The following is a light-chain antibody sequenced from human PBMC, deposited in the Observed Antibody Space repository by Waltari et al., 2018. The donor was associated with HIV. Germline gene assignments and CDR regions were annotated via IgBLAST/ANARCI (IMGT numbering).Light chain of an antibody. J-gene: IGKJ4*01. CDR2: WAS. CDR3: QQYYTTPLT. CDR1: RSVLSISNDRNY. V-gene: IGKV4-1*01. Sequence: DIVMTQSPDSLVVSLGERATLNCKSSRSVLSISNDRNYLAWYQQKSGQPPRLLIYWASSRESGVPARFSGSGSRTDFTLTINSLQAEDVAVYYCQQYYTTPLTFGGGTKVEIK.